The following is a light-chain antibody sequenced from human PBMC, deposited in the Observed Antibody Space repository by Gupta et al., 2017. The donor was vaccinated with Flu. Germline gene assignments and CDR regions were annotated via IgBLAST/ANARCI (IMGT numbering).Light chain of an antibody. V-gene: IGLV1-44*01. CDR3: ATWDDSLSGPV. CDR1: TSNIGSNT. CDR2: SYN. Sequence: QSVLTQPPSASGTPGQRVTISCSGSTSNIGSNTVNWYQQLPGTAPKLLIYSYNQRPSGVPDRFSGSKSGTSASLAISGLQSEDEADYYCATWDDSLSGPVFGGGTKLTVL. J-gene: IGLJ3*02.